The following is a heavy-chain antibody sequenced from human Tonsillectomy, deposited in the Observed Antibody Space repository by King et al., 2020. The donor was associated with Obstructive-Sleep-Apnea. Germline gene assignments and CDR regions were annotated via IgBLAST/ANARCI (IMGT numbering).Heavy chain of an antibody. D-gene: IGHD3-10*01. J-gene: IGHJ4*02. CDR2: IYYSGST. CDR3: ARLYGSGIYYIDY. Sequence: QLQESGPGLVKPSETLSLTCTVSGGSISSSSYYWGWIRQPPGKGLEWIGSIYYSGSTYYNPSLKSRVTISVDTSKNQFSLKLRSVTAADTAVYYCARLYGSGIYYIDYWGQGTLVTVSS. CDR1: GGSISSSSYY. V-gene: IGHV4-39*01.